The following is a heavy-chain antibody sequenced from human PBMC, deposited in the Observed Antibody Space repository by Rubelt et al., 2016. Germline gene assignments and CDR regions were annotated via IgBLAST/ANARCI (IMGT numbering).Heavy chain of an antibody. CDR1: GGSISSSSYY. V-gene: IGHV4-39*07. CDR3: AGTVTAYYYGMDV. J-gene: IGHJ6*02. CDR2: IYYSGTT. D-gene: IGHD4-17*01. Sequence: QLQLQESGPGLVKPSETLSLTCTVSGGSISSSSYYWGWIRQPPGKGLEWIGSIYYSGTTYYNPSLTSRVTISVDTAKNQFSLKLGSVTAADTAVYYWAGTVTAYYYGMDVWGQGTTVTVSS.